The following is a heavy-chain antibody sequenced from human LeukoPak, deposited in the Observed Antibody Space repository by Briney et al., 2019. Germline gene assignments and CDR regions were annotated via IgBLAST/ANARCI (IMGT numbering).Heavy chain of an antibody. CDR3: ARDTKYAFDN. D-gene: IGHD2-2*01. CDR2: IGISSGNT. Sequence: GGSLRLSCAASGFSFSSYGMYWVRQAPGKGLEWISYIGISSGNTKYADSVKGRFTISGDKAKNSVYLQMNSLRVEDTAVYYCARDTKYAFDNWGQGTLVTVSS. V-gene: IGHV3-48*01. J-gene: IGHJ4*02. CDR1: GFSFSSYG.